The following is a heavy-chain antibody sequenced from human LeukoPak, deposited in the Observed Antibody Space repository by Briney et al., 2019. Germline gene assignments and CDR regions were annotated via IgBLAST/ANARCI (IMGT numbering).Heavy chain of an antibody. CDR1: GFTFSSYG. CDR3: AKDRRSGWSTFFDC. Sequence: PGGSLRLSCAASGFTFSSYGMSWVRQAPGKGLEWVSAISGSGGSTYYADSVKGRFTISRDNSKNTLYLQMNSLRAEDTAVYYCAKDRRSGWSTFFDCWGQGTLVTVSS. J-gene: IGHJ4*02. CDR2: ISGSGGST. D-gene: IGHD6-19*01. V-gene: IGHV3-23*01.